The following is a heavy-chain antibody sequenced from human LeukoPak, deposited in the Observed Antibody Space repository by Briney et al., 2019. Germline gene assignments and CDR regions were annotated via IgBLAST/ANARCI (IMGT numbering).Heavy chain of an antibody. CDR3: ARTKEMASISYFDS. Sequence: GGSLRLSCAASGFTFSSYGMTWVRQAPGKGLEWVSYISSSSSTIYYADSVKGRFTISRDNAKNSLYLQMNSLRAEDTAVYYCARTKEMASISYFDSWGQGTLVTVSS. CDR1: GFTFSSYG. D-gene: IGHD5-24*01. V-gene: IGHV3-48*04. CDR2: ISSSSSTI. J-gene: IGHJ4*02.